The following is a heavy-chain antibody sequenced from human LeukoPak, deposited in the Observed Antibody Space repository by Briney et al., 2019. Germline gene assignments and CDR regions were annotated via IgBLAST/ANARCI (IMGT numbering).Heavy chain of an antibody. D-gene: IGHD6-13*01. CDR2: IKSKTDGGTT. J-gene: IGHJ4*02. CDR1: GFTFSNAW. CDR3: TTDPGSSWYFFYGRDPDC. Sequence: GGSLRLSCAASGFTFSNAWMSWVRQAPGKGLEWVGRIKSKTDGGTTDYAAPVKGRFTISRDDSKNTLYLQMNSLKTEDTAVYYCTTDPGSSWYFFYGRDPDCWGQGTLVTVSS. V-gene: IGHV3-15*01.